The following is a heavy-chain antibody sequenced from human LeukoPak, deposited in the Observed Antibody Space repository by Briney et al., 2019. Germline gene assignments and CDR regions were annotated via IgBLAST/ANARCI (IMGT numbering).Heavy chain of an antibody. Sequence: GGSLRLSCAASGFTFSRYDMSWVRQAPGKGLEWVSAISGSGGSTYYADSVKGRFTISRDNAKDSLYLQMNSLRAEDTAVYYCARDPGSGYEEHFDYWGQGTLVTVSS. D-gene: IGHD5-12*01. J-gene: IGHJ4*02. CDR1: GFTFSRYD. V-gene: IGHV3-23*01. CDR3: ARDPGSGYEEHFDY. CDR2: ISGSGGST.